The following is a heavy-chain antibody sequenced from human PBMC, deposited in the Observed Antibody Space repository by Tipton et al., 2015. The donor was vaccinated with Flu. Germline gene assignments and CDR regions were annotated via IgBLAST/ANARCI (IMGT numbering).Heavy chain of an antibody. Sequence: QLVQSGGEVKKPGESLKISCKLSGQTFSDFWIGWVRQMPGKGLEWMGIIYPGDSKTIYRPSFQGLVTISVDKSIDTAYLQWSSLKASDTAIYYCARGDSFGVWGQGTLVTVSS. CDR1: GQTFSDFW. J-gene: IGHJ3*01. V-gene: IGHV5-51*01. CDR3: ARGDSFGV. CDR2: IYPGDSKT.